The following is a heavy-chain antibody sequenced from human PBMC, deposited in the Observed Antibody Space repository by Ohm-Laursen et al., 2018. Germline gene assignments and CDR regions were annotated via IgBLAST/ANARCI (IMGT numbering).Heavy chain of an antibody. CDR1: GYTFTSYG. J-gene: IGHJ6*02. CDR3: ASGLLLQYYYYGMDV. Sequence: ASVKVSCKASGYTFTSYGISWVRQAPGQGLEWMGWISAYNGNTNYAQKLQGRVTMTRDTSTSTVHMELSSLRSEDTAVYYCASGLLLQYYYYGMDVWGQGTTVTVSS. D-gene: IGHD2-15*01. CDR2: ISAYNGNT. V-gene: IGHV1-18*01.